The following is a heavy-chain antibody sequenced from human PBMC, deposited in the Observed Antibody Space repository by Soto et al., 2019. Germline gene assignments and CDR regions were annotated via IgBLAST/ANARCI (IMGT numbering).Heavy chain of an antibody. J-gene: IGHJ6*02. D-gene: IGHD5-18*01. V-gene: IGHV1-58*02. CDR2: IVVGSDNT. Sequence: GASVKVSCKTSGFTFTSSAIQWVRQARGQRLEWIGWIVVGSDNTNYAQKFQERVTTTRDLSTNTIYMELTSLRSDDTAVYYCARCIQGDYYYGMDVWGQGTTVTVSS. CDR3: ARCIQGDYYYGMDV. CDR1: GFTFTSSA.